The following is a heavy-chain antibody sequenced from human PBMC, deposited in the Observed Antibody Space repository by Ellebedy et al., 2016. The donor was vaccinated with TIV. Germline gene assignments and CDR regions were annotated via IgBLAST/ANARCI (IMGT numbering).Heavy chain of an antibody. Sequence: SETLSLTCTVSGGSIGNYYWNWIRQSPGKGLGWIGFSHYSGTTYYNPSLKSRVTVTVDTSKNQFSLKLSSVTAADTAVYYCARTTRTILGGMDVWGQGTTVTVSS. V-gene: IGHV4-59*01. CDR3: ARTTRTILGGMDV. J-gene: IGHJ6*02. CDR2: SHYSGTT. D-gene: IGHD3-3*01. CDR1: GGSIGNYY.